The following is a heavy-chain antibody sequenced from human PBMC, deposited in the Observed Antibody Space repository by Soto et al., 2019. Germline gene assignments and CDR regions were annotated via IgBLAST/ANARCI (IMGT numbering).Heavy chain of an antibody. CDR3: ARNGDFWSGYLNWFDP. Sequence: PSETLSLTCTVSGGSISSGDYYCSWIRQPPGKGLEWIGYIYYSGSTYYNPSLKSRVTISVDTSKNQFSLKLSSVTAADTAVYYCARNGDFWSGYLNWFDPWGQGTLVTVS. V-gene: IGHV4-30-4*01. J-gene: IGHJ5*02. CDR2: IYYSGST. D-gene: IGHD3-3*01. CDR1: GGSISSGDYY.